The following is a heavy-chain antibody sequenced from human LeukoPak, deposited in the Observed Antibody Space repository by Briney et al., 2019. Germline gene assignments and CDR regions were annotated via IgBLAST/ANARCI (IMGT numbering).Heavy chain of an antibody. J-gene: IGHJ4*02. V-gene: IGHV6-1*01. D-gene: IGHD3-3*01. CDR1: GDSVSSNSAA. CDR2: TYDRSKWYD. Sequence: SQTLSLTCAVSGDSVSSNSAAWNWLRQSPSRGLEWLGRTYDRSKWYDDYAVSVKTRITINPNTSKNQFSLQLNSVTPEDTAVYYCARADYDFWSGYLFDYWGQGTLVTVSS. CDR3: ARADYDFWSGYLFDY.